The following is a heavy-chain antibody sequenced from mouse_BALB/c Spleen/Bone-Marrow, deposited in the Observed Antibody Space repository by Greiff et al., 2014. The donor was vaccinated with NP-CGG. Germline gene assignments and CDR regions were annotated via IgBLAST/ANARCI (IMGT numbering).Heavy chain of an antibody. D-gene: IGHD1-1*01. CDR1: GDSITSGY. CDR3: ARYTVVARGAMDY. Sequence: VQLQQSGPSLVKPSQTLSLTCSVTGDSITSGYWNWIRKLPGNKLEYMGYISYSGSTYYNPSLKSRISITRDTSKNQYYLQLNSVTTEDTATYYCARYTVVARGAMDYWGQGTSVTVSS. CDR2: ISYSGST. J-gene: IGHJ4*01. V-gene: IGHV3-8*02.